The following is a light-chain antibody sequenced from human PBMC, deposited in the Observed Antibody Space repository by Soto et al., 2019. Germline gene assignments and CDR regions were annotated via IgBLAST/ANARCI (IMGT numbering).Light chain of an antibody. CDR1: QSILYSSNNNNY. V-gene: IGKV4-1*01. CDR3: QQYYNAPIT. Sequence: DIVMTQSPDSLAVSLGERATINCKSSQSILYSSNNNNYLAWYQQKPGQPPKLLIYWASTRESGVPDRFGGSGSGTDFTLTISSLQAEDVAVYYCQQYYNAPITFGQGTRLEIK. J-gene: IGKJ5*01. CDR2: WAS.